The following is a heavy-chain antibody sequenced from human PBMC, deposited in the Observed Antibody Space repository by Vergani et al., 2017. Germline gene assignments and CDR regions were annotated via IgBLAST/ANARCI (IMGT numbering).Heavy chain of an antibody. J-gene: IGHJ4*02. CDR3: ARLLRLGELSLYSPFRY. CDR1: GYTFTGYY. V-gene: IGHV1-2*02. Sequence: QVQLVQSGAEVKKPGASVKVSCKTSGYTFTGYYMHWVRQAPGQGLEWMGWINPNSGGTNYAQKFQGRVTMTMDTSISTAYMELSRLRSDDTAVYYCARLLRLGELSLYSPFRYWGQGTLVTVSS. CDR2: INPNSGGT. D-gene: IGHD3-16*02.